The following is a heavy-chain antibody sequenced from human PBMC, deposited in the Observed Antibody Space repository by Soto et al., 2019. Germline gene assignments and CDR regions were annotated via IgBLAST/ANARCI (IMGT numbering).Heavy chain of an antibody. CDR1: GGSISSYY. D-gene: IGHD6-19*01. CDR3: ARDLYGSGYSSGL. J-gene: IGHJ4*02. V-gene: IGHV4-4*07. CDR2: IYTSGST. Sequence: TLSLTCTVSGGSISSYYWSWILQPAGKGLEWIGRIYTSGSTNYNPSLKSRVTMSVDTSKNQFSLKLSSVAAADTAVYYCARDLYGSGYSSGLWGQGTLVTVSS.